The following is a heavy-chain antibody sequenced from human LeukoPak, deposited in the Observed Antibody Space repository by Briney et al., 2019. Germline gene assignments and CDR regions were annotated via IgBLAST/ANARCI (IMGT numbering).Heavy chain of an antibody. CDR1: GFTFSDYY. D-gene: IGHD2-2*02. Sequence: GGSLRLSCAASGFTFSDYYMSWIRQAPGKGLEWVSYISSSGSTIYYADSVKGRFTISRDNAKNSLYLQMNSLRAEDTAVYYCARDVRRAEYCSATTCYTSSFDYWGQGTLVTVSS. CDR3: ARDVRRAEYCSATTCYTSSFDY. CDR2: ISSSGSTI. V-gene: IGHV3-11*01. J-gene: IGHJ4*02.